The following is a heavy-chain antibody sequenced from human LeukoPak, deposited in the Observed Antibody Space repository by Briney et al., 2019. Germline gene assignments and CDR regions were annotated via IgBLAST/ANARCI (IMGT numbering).Heavy chain of an antibody. Sequence: GGSLRLSCAASGFTFSSYGMSWVRQAPGKGLEWVAVISYDGSNKYYADSVKGRFTISRDNSKNTPYLQMNSLRAEDTAVYYCARAGITMVRGVDRTYYYYYMAVWGKGTTVTVSS. J-gene: IGHJ6*03. CDR1: GFTFSSYG. CDR2: ISYDGSNK. D-gene: IGHD3-10*01. V-gene: IGHV3-30*03. CDR3: ARAGITMVRGVDRTYYYYYMAV.